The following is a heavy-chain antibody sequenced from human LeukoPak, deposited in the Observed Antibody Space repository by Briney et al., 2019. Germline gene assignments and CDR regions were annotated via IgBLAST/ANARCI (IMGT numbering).Heavy chain of an antibody. CDR1: GDSLSSSHYY. V-gene: IGHV4-39*02. CDR3: VRDYSNFVQGD. D-gene: IGHD4-11*01. J-gene: IGHJ4*02. CDR2: IYSGGKT. Sequence: SETLSLTCTVSGDSLSSSHYYWGWVRQSPGAGLEWIGSIYSGGKTHYNPSLNSRVTIFLDTSKNRFSLNLIAVTATDTAVYYCVRDYSNFVQGDWGQGTLVTVSS.